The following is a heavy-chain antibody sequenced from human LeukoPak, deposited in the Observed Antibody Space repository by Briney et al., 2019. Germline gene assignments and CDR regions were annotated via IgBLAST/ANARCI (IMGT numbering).Heavy chain of an antibody. V-gene: IGHV1-2*02. Sequence: GASVTVSCKASGYSFIDNYMHWLRQAPGKGLEWMGLIYSKSGGTNYAQKFQGRVTITRDTSISTAYMGMSSLRSDDTAVYYCAGYYYDSSGYDFDIWGQGTMVTVSS. CDR3: AGYYYDSSGYDFDI. CDR2: IYSKSGGT. D-gene: IGHD3-22*01. J-gene: IGHJ3*02. CDR1: GYSFIDNY.